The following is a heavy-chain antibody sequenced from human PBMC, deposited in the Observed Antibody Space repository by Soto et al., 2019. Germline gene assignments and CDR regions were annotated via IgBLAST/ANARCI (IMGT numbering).Heavy chain of an antibody. CDR2: INLNTGGT. CDR1: GDTFTAYY. D-gene: IGHD3-16*01. V-gene: IGHV1-2*02. CDR3: VRLTLGPDY. Sequence: GASVKVSCKASGDTFTAYYMHWVRQAPGQGLEWMGWINLNTGGTKYAQNFQGRVTMTRDKSISTAFMELGRLRSDDTAVYYCVRLTLGPDYWGQGTLVTVSS. J-gene: IGHJ4*02.